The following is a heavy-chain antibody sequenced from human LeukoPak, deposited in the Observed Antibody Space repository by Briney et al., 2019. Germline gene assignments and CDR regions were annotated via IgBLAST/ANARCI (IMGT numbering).Heavy chain of an antibody. Sequence: GASVKVSCKASGGTFSSYAISWVRQAPGQGLEWMGGVIPIFGTANYAQKFQGRVTITADESTSTAYMELSSLRSEDTAVYYCARDPGPHYYDYWGQGTLVTVSS. CDR3: ARDPGPHYYDY. J-gene: IGHJ4*02. V-gene: IGHV1-69*13. CDR1: GGTFSSYA. CDR2: VIPIFGTA.